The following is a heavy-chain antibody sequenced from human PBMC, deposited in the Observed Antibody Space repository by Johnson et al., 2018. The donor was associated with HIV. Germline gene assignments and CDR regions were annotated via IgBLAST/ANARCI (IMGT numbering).Heavy chain of an antibody. CDR2: ISYDGSNK. CDR1: GFTFSSYA. D-gene: IGHD1-26*01. V-gene: IGHV3-30-3*01. J-gene: IGHJ3*02. CDR3: AREWELLGSAFDI. Sequence: QVQLVESGGGVVQPGRSLRLSCAASGFTFSSYAMHWVRQAPGKGLEWVAVISYDGSNKYYADSVKGRFTIFRDNSKNTLYLQMNSLRAEDTAVYYCAREWELLGSAFDIWGKGTMVTVSS.